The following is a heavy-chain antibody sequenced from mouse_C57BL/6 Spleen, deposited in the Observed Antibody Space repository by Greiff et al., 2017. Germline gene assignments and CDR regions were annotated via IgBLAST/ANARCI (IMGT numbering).Heavy chain of an antibody. CDR2: IHPGSGST. CDR3: ARDGGDFDY. V-gene: IGHV1-55*01. CDR1: GYTFTSYW. D-gene: IGHD2-3*01. J-gene: IGHJ2*01. Sequence: QVHVKQPGAELVKPGASVKMSCKASGYTFTSYWITWVKQRPGQGLAWIGDIHPGSGSTNYNEKFKSKATLTVDTASSTAYMQLSSLTSEDSAVYYFARDGGDFDYWGQGTALTVSS.